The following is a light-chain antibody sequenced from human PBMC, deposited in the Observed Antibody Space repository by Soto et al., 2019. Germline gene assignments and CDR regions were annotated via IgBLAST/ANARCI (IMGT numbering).Light chain of an antibody. J-gene: IGLJ1*01. CDR1: SSDVGGYNY. CDR3: SSYTRSSTRV. Sequence: QPASVSGSPGQSITISCTGTSSDVGGYNYVSWYQQNPGKAPKLMIYDVNNRPSGVSYRFSGSKSGNTASLTISGLQAEDEADYYCSSYTRSSTRVFGTGTKVTVL. V-gene: IGLV2-14*01. CDR2: DVN.